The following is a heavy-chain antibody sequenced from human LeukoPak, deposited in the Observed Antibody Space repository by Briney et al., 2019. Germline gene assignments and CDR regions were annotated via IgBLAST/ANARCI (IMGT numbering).Heavy chain of an antibody. CDR1: GGTFSSYA. D-gene: IGHD2-15*01. CDR2: IIPIFGTA. Sequence: GASVKVSCKASGGTFSSYAISWVRQAPGQGLEWMGGIIPIFGTANYAQKFQGRVTITAAESTSTAYMELSRLRSEDTAVYYCARDQGGYCSGGSCYSSWFDPWGQGTLVTVSS. J-gene: IGHJ5*02. V-gene: IGHV1-69*13. CDR3: ARDQGGYCSGGSCYSSWFDP.